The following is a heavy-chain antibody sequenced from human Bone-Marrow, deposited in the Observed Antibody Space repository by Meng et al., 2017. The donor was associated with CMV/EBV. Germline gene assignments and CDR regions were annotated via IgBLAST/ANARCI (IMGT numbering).Heavy chain of an antibody. Sequence: GESLKISCAASGFTFSSYGMHWVRQAPGKGLEWVAFIHYDGSNKYYADSVKGRFTISRDNSKNTLYVQMNRLRVEDTAVYYCAKDGDADWGFDYWGQGTLVTVSS. V-gene: IGHV3-30*02. J-gene: IGHJ4*02. CDR2: IHYDGSNK. CDR1: GFTFSSYG. CDR3: AKDGDADWGFDY. D-gene: IGHD2-21*02.